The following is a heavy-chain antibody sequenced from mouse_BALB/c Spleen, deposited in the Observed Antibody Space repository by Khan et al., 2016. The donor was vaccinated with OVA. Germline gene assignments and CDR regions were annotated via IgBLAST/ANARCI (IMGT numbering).Heavy chain of an antibody. D-gene: IGHD3-3*01. CDR3: ARSKYPARY. CDR1: GYSLTRYG. Sequence: VQLQESGPGLVAPSQSLSITCTVYGYSLTRYGVHWVRQPPGKGLEWLGLIWAGGSTNYNWALMSRLSISIDNSTSLVFLIMNSLQTDDTALYYCARSKYPARYWGQGTTLTVSS. V-gene: IGHV2-9*02. J-gene: IGHJ2*01. CDR2: IWAGGST.